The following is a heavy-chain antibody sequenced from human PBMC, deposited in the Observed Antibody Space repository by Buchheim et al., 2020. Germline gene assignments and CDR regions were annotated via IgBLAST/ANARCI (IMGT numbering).Heavy chain of an antibody. Sequence: HLQGSGPGLVRPSETLSLTCTVSGASINSGGYYWDWVRQPPGKGLEWVGPIYSGGSTYFNPSLKSRVTISFDASNNQISLMLTSVTAADTGTYYCARGSYQTGWRGFSYYSMDVWGQGT. CDR1: GASINSGGYY. CDR2: IYSGGST. V-gene: IGHV4-39*07. J-gene: IGHJ6*02. CDR3: ARGSYQTGWRGFSYYSMDV. D-gene: IGHD6-19*01.